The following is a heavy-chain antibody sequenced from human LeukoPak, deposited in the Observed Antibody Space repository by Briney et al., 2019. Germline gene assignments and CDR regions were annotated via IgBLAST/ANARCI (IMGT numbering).Heavy chain of an antibody. J-gene: IGHJ4*02. CDR1: GFTFSTYW. CDR2: INKDGSEK. CDR3: ARDKVTY. Sequence: GGSLRLSCAASGFTFSTYWMSWVRQAPGKGLEWVAHINKDGSEKYYVDSVKGRFTISRDNAKNSLYLQMNSLRVEDTAVYYCARDKVTYWGQGTLVTVSS. V-gene: IGHV3-7*01.